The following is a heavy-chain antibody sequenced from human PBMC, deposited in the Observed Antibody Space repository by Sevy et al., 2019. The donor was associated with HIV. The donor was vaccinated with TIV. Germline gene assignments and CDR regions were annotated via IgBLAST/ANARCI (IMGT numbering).Heavy chain of an antibody. CDR3: ARAGYIVVTNPDY. J-gene: IGHJ4*02. CDR2: INQDGSEE. Sequence: GGALRLSCAASGFTFYTYFMTWVRQTPGKGLEWVANINQDGSEEFYVHSVKGRFTISRDNAKNSLSLQMNSLRAEDTAVYYCARAGYIVVTNPDYWGQGTLVTVSS. V-gene: IGHV3-7*01. CDR1: GFTFYTYF. D-gene: IGHD2-21*01.